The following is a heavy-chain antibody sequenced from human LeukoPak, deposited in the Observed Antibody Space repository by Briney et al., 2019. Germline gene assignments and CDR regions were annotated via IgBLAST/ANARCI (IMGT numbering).Heavy chain of an antibody. CDR2: IRNKADNYAT. CDR1: GFTFSDSA. CDR3: TRLTMTTDSFDY. Sequence: GGSLRLSCTASGFTFSDSAIHWVRQASGKGLEWVGRIRNKADNYATAYSASVKGRFTIFRDDSKNTAYPQMNSLKTEDTAVYFCTRLTMTTDSFDYWGQGTLVTVSS. D-gene: IGHD4-17*01. J-gene: IGHJ4*02. V-gene: IGHV3-73*01.